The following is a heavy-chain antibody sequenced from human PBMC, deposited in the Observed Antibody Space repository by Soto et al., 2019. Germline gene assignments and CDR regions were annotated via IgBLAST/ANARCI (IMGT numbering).Heavy chain of an antibody. D-gene: IGHD3-10*01. CDR3: ARQWYHGSGGWYFDY. J-gene: IGHJ4*02. CDR2: IYPGDSDT. Sequence: GESLKISCKGSGYSFTSYWIGWVRQMPGKGLEWMGIIYPGDSDTRYSPPFQGQVTISADKSIGTAYLQWSSLKASDTAMYYCARQWYHGSGGWYFDYWGQGTLVTVSS. CDR1: GYSFTSYW. V-gene: IGHV5-51*01.